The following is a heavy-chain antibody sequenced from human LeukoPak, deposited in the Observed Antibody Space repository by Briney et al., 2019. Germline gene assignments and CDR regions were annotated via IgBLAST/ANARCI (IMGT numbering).Heavy chain of an antibody. CDR3: ARANPADFNL. CDR1: EFTFSNYW. CDR2: IRYDGIVT. Sequence: GGSLRLSYVASEFTFSNYWIHWVRRPPGKGLVWVSRIRYDGIVTNYADSVEGRFTISRDNAKNTVHLQMNSLRDDDTAVYYCARANPADFNLWGRGTLVTVSS. D-gene: IGHD1-14*01. V-gene: IGHV3-74*01. J-gene: IGHJ2*01.